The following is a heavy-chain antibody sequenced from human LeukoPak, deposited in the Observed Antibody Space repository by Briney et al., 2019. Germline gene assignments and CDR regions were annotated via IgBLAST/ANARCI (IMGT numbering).Heavy chain of an antibody. Sequence: SVKVSCKASGGTFSSYAISWVRQAPGQGLEWMGGIIPIFGTANYAQKFQGRVTITTGESTSTAYMELSSLRSEDTAVYYCTSPSPAAYSYGYFDYWGQGTLVTVSS. D-gene: IGHD5-18*01. CDR1: GGTFSSYA. J-gene: IGHJ4*02. CDR2: IIPIFGTA. CDR3: TSPSPAAYSYGYFDY. V-gene: IGHV1-69*05.